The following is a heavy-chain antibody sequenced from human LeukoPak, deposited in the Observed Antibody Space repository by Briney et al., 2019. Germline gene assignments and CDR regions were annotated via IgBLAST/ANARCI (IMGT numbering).Heavy chain of an antibody. J-gene: IGHJ4*02. CDR1: GCTFSSPV. D-gene: IGHD6-19*01. CDR3: AKVDSSGWCWVDY. CDR2: ISGSGGST. V-gene: IGHV3-23*01. Sequence: PGGSLRHSCTVSGCTFSSPVMSWVRQAPGKGLEWVSGISGSGGSTIYADNVKGRFTISRDKSKNTLYLQMNSLRAEDTALYYCAKVDSSGWCWVDYWGQGTLVTVSS.